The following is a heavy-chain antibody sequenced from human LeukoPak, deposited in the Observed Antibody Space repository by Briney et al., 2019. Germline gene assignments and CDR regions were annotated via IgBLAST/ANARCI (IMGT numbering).Heavy chain of an antibody. CDR3: ARPGRSVTQGY. J-gene: IGHJ4*02. CDR2: ISSGGSSM. V-gene: IGHV3-48*04. CDR1: GFTFSSYW. Sequence: GGSLRLSCAASGFTFSSYWMNWVRQAPGKGLEWVSYISSGGSSMYYADSVKGRFTISRDNAKNSLYLQMNSLRVEDTAVYYCARPGRSVTQGYWGQGTLVTVSS. D-gene: IGHD3-10*01.